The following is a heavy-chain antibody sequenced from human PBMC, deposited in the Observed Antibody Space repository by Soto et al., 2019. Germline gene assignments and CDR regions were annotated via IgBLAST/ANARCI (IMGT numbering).Heavy chain of an antibody. J-gene: IGHJ6*02. CDR2: IIPIFGTA. CDR3: ASGTMIVVVTPYYYYGMDV. V-gene: IGHV1-69*13. Sequence: GASVKVSCKASGGTFSSYAISWVRQAPGQGLEWMGGIIPIFGTANYAQKFQGRVTITADESTSTAYMELSSLRSEDTAVYYCASGTMIVVVTPYYYYGMDVWGQGTTVTVSS. D-gene: IGHD3-22*01. CDR1: GGTFSSYA.